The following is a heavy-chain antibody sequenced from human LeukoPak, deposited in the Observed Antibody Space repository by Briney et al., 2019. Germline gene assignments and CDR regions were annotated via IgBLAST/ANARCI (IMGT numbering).Heavy chain of an antibody. V-gene: IGHV1-69*01. CDR1: GGTFSSYA. CDR3: ARDADTAMAMGFDY. Sequence: WASVKVSCKASGGTFSSYAISWVRQAPGQGLEWMGGIIPIFGTANYAQKFQGRVTITADESTSTAYMELSSLRSEDTAVYYCARDADTAMAMGFDYWGQGTLVTVSS. CDR2: IIPIFGTA. J-gene: IGHJ4*02. D-gene: IGHD5-18*01.